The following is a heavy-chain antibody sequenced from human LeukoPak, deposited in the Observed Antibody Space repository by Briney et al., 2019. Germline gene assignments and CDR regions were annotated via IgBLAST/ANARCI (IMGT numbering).Heavy chain of an antibody. CDR1: GFTFSNAW. Sequence: GGSLRLSCAASGFTFSNAWMSWVRQAPGKGLEWVGRLKRIIDGGTTDYAAPVKGRFTISRDDSENTLYLQMNSLKIEDTAVYYCTTDLGVGASYYFDYWGQGILVTVSS. V-gene: IGHV3-15*01. D-gene: IGHD1-26*01. CDR2: LKRIIDGGTT. CDR3: TTDLGVGASYYFDY. J-gene: IGHJ4*02.